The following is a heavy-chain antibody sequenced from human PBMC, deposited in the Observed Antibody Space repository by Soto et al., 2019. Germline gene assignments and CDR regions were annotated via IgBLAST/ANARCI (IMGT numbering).Heavy chain of an antibody. CDR3: ARSYRRYCSGGSCYSYYYYYMDV. CDR1: GGSISSYY. J-gene: IGHJ6*03. D-gene: IGHD2-15*01. Sequence: PSETLSLTCTVSGGSISSYYWSWIRQPPGKGLEWIGYIYYSGSTNYNPSHKSRVTISVDTSKNQISLKLSSVTAADTAVYYCARSYRRYCSGGSCYSYYYYYMDVWGKGTTVTVSS. CDR2: IYYSGST. V-gene: IGHV4-59*01.